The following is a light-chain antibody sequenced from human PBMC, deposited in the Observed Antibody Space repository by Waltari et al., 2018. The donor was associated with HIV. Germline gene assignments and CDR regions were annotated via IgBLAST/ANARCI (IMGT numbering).Light chain of an antibody. CDR2: KDT. CDR1: ALPTQY. Sequence: YELTQPPSVSVWPGQTARITCSGDALPTQYAFWYQHKRGQAPLVVSHKDTGRPSGIPGRFSGSSSGTIVTLTISGVQAEDEADYYCQSADSSATYRVFGRGTKLTVL. V-gene: IGLV3-25*03. CDR3: QSADSSATYRV. J-gene: IGLJ3*02.